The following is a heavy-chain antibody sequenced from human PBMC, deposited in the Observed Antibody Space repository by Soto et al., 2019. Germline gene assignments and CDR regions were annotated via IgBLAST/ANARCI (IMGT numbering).Heavy chain of an antibody. CDR2: ISSSGSTI. J-gene: IGHJ4*02. D-gene: IGHD3-3*01. CDR1: VFPFSSYA. CDR3: ARVERGITIFGVVIPPFDY. V-gene: IGHV3-48*04. Sequence: PGGSLRLSCAASVFPFSSYAMHWVRQAPGKGLEWVAVISYISSSGSTIYYADSVKGRFTISRDNAKNSLYLQMNSLRAEDTAVYYCARVERGITIFGVVIPPFDYWGQGTLVTVSS.